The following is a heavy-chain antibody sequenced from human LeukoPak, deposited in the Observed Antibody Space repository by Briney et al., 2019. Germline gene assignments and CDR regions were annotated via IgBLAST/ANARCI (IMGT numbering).Heavy chain of an antibody. CDR3: ARGSLYSSSARYYMDV. CDR1: GGSISIGSYY. CDR2: IYTSGST. Sequence: SETLSLTCTVSGGSISIGSYYWSWIRQPAGKGLEWIGRIYTSGSTNYNPSLKSRVTISVDTSKNQISLKLRSVTAADTAVYYCARGSLYSSSARYYMDVWGKGTTVTVSS. D-gene: IGHD6-6*01. J-gene: IGHJ6*03. V-gene: IGHV4-61*02.